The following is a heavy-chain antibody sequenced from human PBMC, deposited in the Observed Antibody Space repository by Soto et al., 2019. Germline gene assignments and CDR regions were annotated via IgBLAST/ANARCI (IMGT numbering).Heavy chain of an antibody. V-gene: IGHV4-39*01. J-gene: IGHJ4*02. D-gene: IGHD3-22*01. CDR1: GGSISTSSYY. Sequence: QLQLQESGPGLVKPSETLSLTCTVSGGSISTSSYYWGWIRQPPGKGLEWIGSIYYSGSTYYNPSLRSLVTLSVDASTNPFSLQLRSVPAADTAVYYGARHYDSSGDYWGQGTLVTVSS. CDR3: ARHYDSSGDY. CDR2: IYYSGST.